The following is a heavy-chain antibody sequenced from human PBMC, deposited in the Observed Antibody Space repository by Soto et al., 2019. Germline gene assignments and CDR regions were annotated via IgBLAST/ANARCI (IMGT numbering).Heavy chain of an antibody. V-gene: IGHV3-23*01. CDR2: ISGSGGST. CDR1: VFTFSSFA. CDR3: ARGFSAGQASPPDF. Sequence: HPGGSLRLSCAASVFTFSSFAMSCVRQAPGKWLDWVSAISGSGGSTYSADSVKGRFTISRDNSKNTLYLQMSSLRAEDTAVYYCARGFSAGQASPPDFWGQGSLVTVSS. J-gene: IGHJ4*02. D-gene: IGHD6-13*01.